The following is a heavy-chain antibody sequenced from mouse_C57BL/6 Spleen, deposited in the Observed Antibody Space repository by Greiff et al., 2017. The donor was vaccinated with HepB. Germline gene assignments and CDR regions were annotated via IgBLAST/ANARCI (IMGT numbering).Heavy chain of an antibody. CDR3: ARGGLGYAMDY. CDR1: GFSLTSYG. Sequence: QVQLKQSGPGLVQPSQSLSITCTVSGFSLTSYGVHWVRQSPGKGLEWLGVIWSGGSTDYNAAFISRLSISKDNSKSKVFYKMNSLQADDTAIYYCARGGLGYAMDYWGQGTSVTVSS. V-gene: IGHV2-2*01. CDR2: IWSGGST. J-gene: IGHJ4*01. D-gene: IGHD4-1*01.